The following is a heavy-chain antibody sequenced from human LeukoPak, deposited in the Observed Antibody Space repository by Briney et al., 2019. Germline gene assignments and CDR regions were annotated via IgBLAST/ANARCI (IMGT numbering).Heavy chain of an antibody. CDR3: ARGRGYCSGGSCSPWYYFDY. CDR1: SGSFSGYY. V-gene: IGHV4-34*01. CDR2: INHSGST. J-gene: IGHJ4*02. D-gene: IGHD2-15*01. Sequence: SETLSLTCAVYSGSFSGYYWSWIRQPPGKGLEWIGEINHSGSTNYNPSLKSRVTISVDTSKNQFSLKLSSVTAADTAVYYCARGRGYCSGGSCSPWYYFDYWGQGTLVTVSS.